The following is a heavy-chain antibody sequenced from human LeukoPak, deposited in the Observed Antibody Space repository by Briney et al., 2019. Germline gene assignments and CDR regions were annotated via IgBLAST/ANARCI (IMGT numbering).Heavy chain of an antibody. V-gene: IGHV1-69*05. CDR3: ARRVPGRDGYNYGLALDY. CDR2: IIPIFGTA. CDR1: GYTLTSYD. D-gene: IGHD5-24*01. J-gene: IGHJ4*02. Sequence: ASVKVSCKASGYTLTSYDINWVRQAPGQGLEWMGGIIPIFGTANYAQKFQGRVTITTDESTSTAYMELSSLRSEDTAVYYCARRVPGRDGYNYGLALDYWGQGTLVTVSS.